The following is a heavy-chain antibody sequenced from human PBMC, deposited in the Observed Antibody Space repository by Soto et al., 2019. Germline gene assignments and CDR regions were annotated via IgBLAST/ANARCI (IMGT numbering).Heavy chain of an antibody. CDR2: VSTFNDNR. D-gene: IGHD3-22*01. V-gene: IGHV1-18*01. CDR1: GYTFTNYG. Sequence: QVQLVQSGAEVKKPGASVKVSCKASGYTFTNYGLTWVRQAPGQGLEWMGWVSTFNDNRNYAQKLQGRVTLTTDTSTNTAYMELRSLRSDVTAVYYCAKDSSGYSLGDDAFDVWGQWTMVIVSS. J-gene: IGHJ3*01. CDR3: AKDSSGYSLGDDAFDV.